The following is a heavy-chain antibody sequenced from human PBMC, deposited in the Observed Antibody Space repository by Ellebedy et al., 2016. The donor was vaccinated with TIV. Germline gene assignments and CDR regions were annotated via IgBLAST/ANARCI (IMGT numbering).Heavy chain of an antibody. J-gene: IGHJ4*02. CDR1: GGSTDNYY. D-gene: IGHD2-15*01. CDR3: ARRGGYHFDS. V-gene: IGHV4-59*08. CDR2: VFYSGST. Sequence: SETLSLTCSVSGGSTDNYYWSWIRQSPEKGLEWVGYVFYSGSTNYNPSLKSRVTISVDSSKNRVSLTLRSVTAADTAIYYCARRGGYHFDSWGQGTLVTVSS.